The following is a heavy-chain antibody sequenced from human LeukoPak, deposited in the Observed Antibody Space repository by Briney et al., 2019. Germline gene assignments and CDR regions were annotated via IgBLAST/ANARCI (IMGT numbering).Heavy chain of an antibody. CDR3: TSVYILYYFDY. Sequence: PGGSLRLSCTASGFTFGDYAMSWVRQAPGKGLEWVGFIRSKAYGGTTEYAASVKGRFTISRDDSKSIAYLQMSSLKTEDTAVYYCTSVYILYYFDYWGQGTLVTVSS. J-gene: IGHJ4*02. CDR2: IRSKAYGGTT. D-gene: IGHD3-3*02. V-gene: IGHV3-49*04. CDR1: GFTFGDYA.